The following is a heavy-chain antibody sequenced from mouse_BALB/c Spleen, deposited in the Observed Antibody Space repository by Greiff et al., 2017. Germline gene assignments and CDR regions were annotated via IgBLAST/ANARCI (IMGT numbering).Heavy chain of an antibody. D-gene: IGHD3-1*01. V-gene: IGHV14-4*02. CDR1: GFNIKDYY. CDR2: IDPENGDT. CDR3: DAGLAIDY. Sequence: VQLQQSGAELVRSGASVKLSCTASGFNIKDYYMHWVKQRPEQGLEWIGWIDPENGDTEYAPKFQGKATVTADTSSNTAYLQLSSLTSEDTAVYYCDAGLAIDYWGQGTSVTVSS. J-gene: IGHJ4*01.